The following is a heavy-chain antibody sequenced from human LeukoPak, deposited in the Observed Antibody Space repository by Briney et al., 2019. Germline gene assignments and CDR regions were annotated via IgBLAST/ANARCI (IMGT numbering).Heavy chain of an antibody. J-gene: IGHJ5*02. Sequence: GGSLRLSCAASGFAFSVYAMSWLRQPPGKGLEWVSTINANSVSTSYAASVRGRCTISRDNAKDTVYLQLNRLSTDDTATYYCAKPISGGLAVTADWFRPWGQGALVFASS. CDR3: AKPISGGLAVTADWFRP. CDR1: GFAFSVYA. CDR2: INANSVST. D-gene: IGHD6-19*01. V-gene: IGHV3-23*01.